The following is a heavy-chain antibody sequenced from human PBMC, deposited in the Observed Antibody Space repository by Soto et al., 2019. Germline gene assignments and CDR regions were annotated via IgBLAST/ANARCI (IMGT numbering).Heavy chain of an antibody. Sequence: PGGSLRLSCAASGFTFSSYAMHWVRQAPGKGLEWVAVISYDGSNKYYADSVKGRFTISRDNSKNTLYLQMNSLSAEDTAVYFCAKGYSGYDFDNWGQGSLVTVSS. CDR3: AKGYSGYDFDN. CDR1: GFTFSSYA. D-gene: IGHD5-12*01. CDR2: ISYDGSNK. V-gene: IGHV3-30-3*01. J-gene: IGHJ4*02.